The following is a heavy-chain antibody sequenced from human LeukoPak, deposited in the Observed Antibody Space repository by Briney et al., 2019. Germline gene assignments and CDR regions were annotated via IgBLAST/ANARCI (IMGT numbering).Heavy chain of an antibody. D-gene: IGHD3-22*01. CDR1: GGSISSSNW. J-gene: IGHJ1*01. V-gene: IGHV4-28*05. CDR3: VSGPNYYDSSGYYRAEYFQH. CDR2: MSYSGSI. Sequence: PSETLSLTCTVSGGSISSSNWWGWIRQPPGKGLEWIGYMSYSGSIYYNPSLKSRVTMSVDTSRNQFSLKLSFVTAVDTAVYYCVSGPNYYDSSGYYRAEYFQHWGQGTLVTVSS.